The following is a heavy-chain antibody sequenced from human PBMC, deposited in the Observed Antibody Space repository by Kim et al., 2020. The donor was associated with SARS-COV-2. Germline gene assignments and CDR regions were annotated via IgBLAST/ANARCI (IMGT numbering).Heavy chain of an antibody. CDR2: ISYEGSNK. Sequence: GGSLRLSCAASGFTFSSYAMHWVRQAPGKGLEWVAVISYEGSNKYYADSVKGRFTISRDNSKNTLYLQMNSLRAEDTAVYYCAREYYGMDVWGQGTTVTVSS. CDR1: GFTFSSYA. J-gene: IGHJ6*02. V-gene: IGHV3-30*04. CDR3: AREYYGMDV.